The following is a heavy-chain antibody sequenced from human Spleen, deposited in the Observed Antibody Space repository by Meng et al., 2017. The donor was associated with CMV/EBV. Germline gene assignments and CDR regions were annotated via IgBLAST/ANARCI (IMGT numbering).Heavy chain of an antibody. CDR2: ISSSSITI. V-gene: IGHV3-11*01. J-gene: IGHJ4*02. Sequence: RFSCAAARFTFRDYYMSWIGQAPGKGLEWISYISSSSITIHYADSVRGRFTISRDHAKKSLNLQMGSLRAEDTAVYYCARWRGYFDYWGQGTLVTVSS. CDR3: ARWRGYFDY. CDR1: RFTFRDYY.